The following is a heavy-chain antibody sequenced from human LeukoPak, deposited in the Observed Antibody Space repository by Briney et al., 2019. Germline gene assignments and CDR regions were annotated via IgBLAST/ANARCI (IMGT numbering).Heavy chain of an antibody. J-gene: IGHJ5*02. CDR1: GGFVSTISHF. V-gene: IGHV4-39*01. CDR2: LSDTGTT. D-gene: IGHD1-14*01. CDR3: ARRDHTGRSHAWFDP. Sequence: SETLSLTCTVSGGFVSTISHFWDWVRQPPGKGLEWIVSLSDTGTTYYNPSLESRVTMSVDTSKNQFSPKLSSVTAADTAVYYCARRDHTGRSHAWFDPWGQGTLVTVSS.